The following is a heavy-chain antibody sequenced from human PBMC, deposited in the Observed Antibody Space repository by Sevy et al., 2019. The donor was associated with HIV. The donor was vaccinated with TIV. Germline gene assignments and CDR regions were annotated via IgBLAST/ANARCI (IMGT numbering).Heavy chain of an antibody. D-gene: IGHD3-3*01. V-gene: IGHV3-49*03. Sequence: GGSLRLSCTASRFTFGDYAMSWFRQAPGKGLEWVGFITSKAYGGTTEYAASVKGRFTISRDDSKSIAYLQMNSLKTEDTAVYYCTRDQYYDFRGYYYGMDVWGQGTTVTVSS. J-gene: IGHJ6*02. CDR2: ITSKAYGGTT. CDR3: TRDQYYDFRGYYYGMDV. CDR1: RFTFGDYA.